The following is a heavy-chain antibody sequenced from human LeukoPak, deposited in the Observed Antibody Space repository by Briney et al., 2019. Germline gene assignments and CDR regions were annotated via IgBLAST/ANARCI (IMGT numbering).Heavy chain of an antibody. D-gene: IGHD3-22*01. J-gene: IGHJ5*02. CDR3: ARKNYYYDSSDYGWFDP. Sequence: GGSLRLSCAASGFSLSNYNMNWVRQAPGKGLEWISYISISTNTILYADSVKGRFTISRDNARNSLFLQMDSLRAEDTAVYYCARKNYYYDSSDYGWFDPWGQGTLVTVSS. CDR2: ISISTNTI. V-gene: IGHV3-48*04. CDR1: GFSLSNYN.